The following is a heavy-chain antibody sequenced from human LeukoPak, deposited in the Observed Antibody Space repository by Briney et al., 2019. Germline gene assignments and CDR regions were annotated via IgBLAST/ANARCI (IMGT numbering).Heavy chain of an antibody. CDR2: ISGSGGST. Sequence: GGSLRLSCAASGFTFSSYAMSWVRQAPGKGLEWVSAISGSGGSTYYADSVKGRFTISRDNSKNTLYLQMNSLRAEDTAVYYCANFFGGSGRYYYYGMDVWGQGTTVTVSS. V-gene: IGHV3-23*01. CDR1: GFTFSSYA. CDR3: ANFFGGSGRYYYYGMDV. J-gene: IGHJ6*02. D-gene: IGHD3-10*01.